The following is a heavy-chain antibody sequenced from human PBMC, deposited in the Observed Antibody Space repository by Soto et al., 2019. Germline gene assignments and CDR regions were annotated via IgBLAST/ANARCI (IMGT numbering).Heavy chain of an antibody. CDR2: IYYSGST. D-gene: IGHD4-17*01. CDR3: ASLPAYGDSYYFDY. CDR1: GGSISSYY. J-gene: IGHJ4*02. V-gene: IGHV4-59*08. Sequence: SETLSLTCTVCGGSISSYYWSWVRQPPGKGLEWIGYIYYSGSTNYNPSLKSRVTIPVDTSKNQFSLKLSSVTAADTAVYYCASLPAYGDSYYFDYWGQGTLVTVSS.